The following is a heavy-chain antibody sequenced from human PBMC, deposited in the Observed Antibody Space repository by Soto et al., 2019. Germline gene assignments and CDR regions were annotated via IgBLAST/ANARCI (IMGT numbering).Heavy chain of an antibody. J-gene: IGHJ5*02. CDR3: AREGYDFWSGYQNWFDP. CDR2: INTNTGNP. V-gene: IGHV7-4-1*01. Sequence: GASVKVSCKASGYTFTSYAMNWVRQAPGQGLEWMGWINTNTGNPTYAQGFTGRFVFSLDTSVSTAYLQICSLKAEDTAVYYCAREGYDFWSGYQNWFDPWGQGTLVTVPQ. D-gene: IGHD3-3*01. CDR1: GYTFTSYA.